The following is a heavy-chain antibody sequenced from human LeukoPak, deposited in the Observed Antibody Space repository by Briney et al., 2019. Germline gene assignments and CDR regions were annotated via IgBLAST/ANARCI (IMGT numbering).Heavy chain of an antibody. Sequence: ASVKVSCKASGYTFTSYAMNWVRQAPGQGLEWMGWINTNTGNPTYAQGFTGRFVFSLDTSVSTAYLQISSLKAEDTAVYYCARDLHYYDSSGHGTPYGMDVWGQGTTVTVSS. CDR2: INTNTGNP. D-gene: IGHD3-22*01. J-gene: IGHJ6*02. CDR3: ARDLHYYDSSGHGTPYGMDV. CDR1: GYTFTSYA. V-gene: IGHV7-4-1*02.